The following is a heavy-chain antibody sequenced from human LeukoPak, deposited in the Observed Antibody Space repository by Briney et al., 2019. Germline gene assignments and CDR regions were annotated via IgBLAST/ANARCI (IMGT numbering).Heavy chain of an antibody. J-gene: IGHJ4*02. CDR3: ARSRQLALPFGY. CDR2: IYYNEST. Sequence: PSETLSLTCPVSGGSVTSGSSYWSWIRQTPGKGLEWIGHIYYNESTNYNPALKSRVTISVDTSKNQFSLKLSSGTAADTAVYYCARSRQLALPFGYWGQGTLVTVSS. V-gene: IGHV4-61*01. CDR1: GGSVTSGSSY. D-gene: IGHD6-13*01.